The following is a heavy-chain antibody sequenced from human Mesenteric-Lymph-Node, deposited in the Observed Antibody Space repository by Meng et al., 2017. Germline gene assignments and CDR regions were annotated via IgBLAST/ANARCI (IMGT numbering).Heavy chain of an antibody. J-gene: IGHJ2*01. D-gene: IGHD6-19*01. CDR3: ARSTGGSGQNFGYWYFDL. CDR1: GFTFSSYS. CDR2: ISGGSSYI. Sequence: GGSLRLSCAASGFTFSSYSMNWVRQAPGKGLEWVSSISGGSSYIHYADSVKGRFTISRDNSKNTLYLQMNSLRAEDTAVYYCARSTGGSGQNFGYWYFDLWGRGTLVTVSS. V-gene: IGHV3-21*01.